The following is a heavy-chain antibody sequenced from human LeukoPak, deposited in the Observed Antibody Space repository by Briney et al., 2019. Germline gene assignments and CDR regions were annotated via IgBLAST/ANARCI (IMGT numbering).Heavy chain of an antibody. V-gene: IGHV1-3*01. CDR2: INAGNGNT. CDR1: GYTFTSYA. Sequence: GASVKVSCKASGYTFTSYAMHWVRQAPGQRLEWMGWINAGNGNTKYSQKFQGRVTITRDTSASTAYMELSSLRSEDTAVYYCARHGGEAVVGSFWGLDYWGQGTLVTVSS. J-gene: IGHJ4*02. CDR3: ARHGGEAVVGSFWGLDY. D-gene: IGHD3-16*01.